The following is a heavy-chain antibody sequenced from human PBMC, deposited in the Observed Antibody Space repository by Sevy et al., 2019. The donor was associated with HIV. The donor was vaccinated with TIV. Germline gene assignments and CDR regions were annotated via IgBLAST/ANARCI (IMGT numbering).Heavy chain of an antibody. CDR3: ATRWDYWGQMGY. D-gene: IGHD7-27*01. J-gene: IGHJ4*02. V-gene: IGHV3-7*03. Sequence: GGYLRLSCAASGFTFNNYWMTWVRQAPGKGLEWVANIKQDGSDKYYMESVKGRFNISRDNTKNSLYLQLNSLRTEDTAVYYCATRWDYWGQMGYWGQGTTVTVSS. CDR1: GFTFNNYW. CDR2: IKQDGSDK.